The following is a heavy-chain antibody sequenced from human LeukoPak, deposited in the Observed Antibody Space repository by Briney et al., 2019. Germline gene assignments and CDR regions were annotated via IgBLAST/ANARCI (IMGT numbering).Heavy chain of an antibody. CDR3: ARVGSSGYADAFDI. CDR2: IYYSGST. J-gene: IGHJ3*02. D-gene: IGHD3-22*01. V-gene: IGHV4-39*07. Sequence: SETLSLTCTVSGDSISSSSSYWGWIRQPPGEGLEWIGSIYYSGSTYYNTSLKSRVTISVDTSKNQFSLKLSSVTAADTAVYYCARVGSSGYADAFDIWGQGTMVTVSS. CDR1: GDSISSSSSY.